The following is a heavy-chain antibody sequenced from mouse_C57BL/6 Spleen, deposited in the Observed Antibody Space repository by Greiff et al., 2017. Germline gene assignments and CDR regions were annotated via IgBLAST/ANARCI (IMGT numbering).Heavy chain of an antibody. Sequence: QVQLQQSGAELARPGASVKLSCKASGYTFTSYGISWVKQRTGQGLEWIGEIYPRSGNTYYNEKFKGKATLTADKSSSTAYMELRSLTSEDSAVYFCARRLITTVVATGYFDDWGQGTTLTVSS. CDR3: ARRLITTVVATGYFDD. V-gene: IGHV1-81*01. J-gene: IGHJ2*01. CDR1: GYTFTSYG. D-gene: IGHD1-1*01. CDR2: IYPRSGNT.